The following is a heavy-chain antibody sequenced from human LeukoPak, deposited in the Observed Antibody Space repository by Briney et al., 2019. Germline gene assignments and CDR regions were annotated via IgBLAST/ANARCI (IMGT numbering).Heavy chain of an antibody. CDR1: GFAFSSYS. CDR3: ARASRDPRGWFDP. CDR2: ISGSSSYI. D-gene: IGHD3-10*01. J-gene: IGHJ5*02. Sequence: GGSLRLSCAASGFAFSSYSMNWGRQAPGKGLEWVSSISGSSSYIYYADSVKGRFTISRDNAKNSLYLQMDSLRAEDTAVYYCARASRDPRGWFDPWGQGTLVTVSS. V-gene: IGHV3-21*06.